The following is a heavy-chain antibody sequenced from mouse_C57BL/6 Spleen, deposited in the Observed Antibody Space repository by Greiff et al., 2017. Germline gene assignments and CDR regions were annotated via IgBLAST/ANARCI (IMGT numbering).Heavy chain of an antibody. CDR1: GYTFTDYY. J-gene: IGHJ2*01. Sequence: VQLQQSGPELVKPGASVKISCKASGYTFTDYYMNWVKQSHGKSLEWIGDINPNNGGTSYNQKFKGKATLTVDKSSSTAYMELRILTSEDSAVYYCARLTTPFDYWGQGTTLTVSS. CDR3: ARLTTPFDY. CDR2: INPNNGGT. V-gene: IGHV1-26*01. D-gene: IGHD1-1*01.